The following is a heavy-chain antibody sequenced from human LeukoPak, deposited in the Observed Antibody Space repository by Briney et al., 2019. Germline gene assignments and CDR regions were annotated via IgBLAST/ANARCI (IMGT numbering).Heavy chain of an antibody. J-gene: IGHJ4*02. CDR1: GGSFSGYY. Sequence: PSETLSLTCAVYGGSFSGYYWSWIRQPPGKGLEWIGEINHSGSTNYNPSLKSRVTISVDTSKNQFSLKLSSVTAADTAVYYCPRSGDWYSSSWYDYWGQGTLVTVSS. CDR3: PRSGDWYSSSWYDY. V-gene: IGHV4-34*01. D-gene: IGHD6-13*01. CDR2: INHSGST.